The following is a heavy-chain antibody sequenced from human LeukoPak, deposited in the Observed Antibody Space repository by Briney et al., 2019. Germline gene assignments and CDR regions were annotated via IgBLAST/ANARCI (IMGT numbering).Heavy chain of an antibody. CDR2: MNPNSGNT. Sequence: GASVKVSCKASGYTFTSYDINWVRQATGQGLEWMGWMNPNSGNTGYAQKFQGRVTMTRNTSISTAYMELSSLRSEDTAVYYCARGLSYHYGSGSYYNGGYYYYGMDVWGQGTTVTVSS. V-gene: IGHV1-8*01. D-gene: IGHD3-10*01. CDR1: GYTFTSYD. J-gene: IGHJ6*02. CDR3: ARGLSYHYGSGSYYNGGYYYYGMDV.